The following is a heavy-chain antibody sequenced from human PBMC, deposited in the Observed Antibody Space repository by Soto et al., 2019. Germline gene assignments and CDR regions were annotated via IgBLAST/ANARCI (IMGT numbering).Heavy chain of an antibody. Sequence: EVQVVESGGDLVQPGGSLRLSCVVSGFTFSDFWMSWVRQAPGKGLDWVANIKHDGSETYYVGSVEGRFTISRDNTKDSLYLQMNSLRAEDPAVYYCARGGSWGPDFWGQGTLVTVSS. D-gene: IGHD2-15*01. V-gene: IGHV3-7*01. CDR2: IKHDGSET. CDR1: GFTFSDFW. J-gene: IGHJ4*02. CDR3: ARGGSWGPDF.